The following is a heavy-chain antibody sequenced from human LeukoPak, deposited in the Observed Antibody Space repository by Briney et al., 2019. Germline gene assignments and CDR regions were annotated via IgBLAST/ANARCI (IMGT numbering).Heavy chain of an antibody. CDR3: ARGARSGYYFDY. V-gene: IGHV1-8*01. Sequence: ASVKVSCKASGYTFTSYDINWVRQATGQGLEWMGWMNPNSGNTGYAQKFQGRVTMTRNTSISTAYMELSSLRSEDTAVYYCARGARSGYYFDYWGQGTLVTVPS. J-gene: IGHJ4*02. D-gene: IGHD3-3*01. CDR1: GYTFTSYD. CDR2: MNPNSGNT.